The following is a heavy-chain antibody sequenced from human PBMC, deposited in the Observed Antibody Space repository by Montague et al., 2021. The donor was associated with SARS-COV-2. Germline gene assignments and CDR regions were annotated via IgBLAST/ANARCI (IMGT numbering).Heavy chain of an antibody. Sequence: SETLSLTCTVSGGSISSYYWSWIRQPPGKGLEWIGYIYYSGSTNYNPSLKSRVTISVDTSKNQFSLKLSSVTAADTAVYYRARSSILGAHRFDYWGQGTLVTVSS. J-gene: IGHJ4*02. V-gene: IGHV4-59*01. CDR3: ARSSILGAHRFDY. CDR2: IYYSGST. CDR1: GGSISSYY. D-gene: IGHD3-16*01.